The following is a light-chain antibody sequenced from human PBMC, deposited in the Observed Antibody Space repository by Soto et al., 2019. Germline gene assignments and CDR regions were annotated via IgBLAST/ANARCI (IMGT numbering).Light chain of an antibody. V-gene: IGKV3-15*01. J-gene: IGKJ5*01. CDR3: QQYNNWPQIT. Sequence: EIVLTQSPVTLSFPPLESSTVSLSVTQSLSSSYFAWYQHKPGQGPRLLIYGAFTRATGIPARFSGSGSGTEFTLTISSLQSEDFAVYYCQQYNNWPQITFGQGTRLEI. CDR1: QSLSSSY. CDR2: GAF.